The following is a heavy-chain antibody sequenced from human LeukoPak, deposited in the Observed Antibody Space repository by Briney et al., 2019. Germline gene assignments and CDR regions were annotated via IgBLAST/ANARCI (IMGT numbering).Heavy chain of an antibody. Sequence: SETLSLTCAVYGGSFSGYYWSWIRQPPGKGLEWIGEINHSGSTNYHPSLKSRVTISVDTSKNQFSLRLSSVTAADTAVYYCARGLGYCSSTSCGFDPWGQGTLVTVSS. CDR2: INHSGST. CDR1: GGSFSGYY. CDR3: ARGLGYCSSTSCGFDP. J-gene: IGHJ5*02. D-gene: IGHD2-2*01. V-gene: IGHV4-34*01.